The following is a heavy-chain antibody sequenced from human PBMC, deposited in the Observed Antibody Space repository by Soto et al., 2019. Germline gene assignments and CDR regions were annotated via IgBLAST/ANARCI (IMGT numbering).Heavy chain of an antibody. Sequence: QVQLVQSGAEVKKPGSSVKVSCKASGGTFSSYAISWVRQAPGQGLEWMGGIIPIFGTANYAQKFQGRVTITPDESTSTAYMELSSLRSEDTAVYYCARNRYCISTSCYRASFHIWGQGTMVTVSS. CDR3: ARNRYCISTSCYRASFHI. CDR1: GGTFSSYA. D-gene: IGHD2-2*01. CDR2: IIPIFGTA. V-gene: IGHV1-69*05. J-gene: IGHJ3*02.